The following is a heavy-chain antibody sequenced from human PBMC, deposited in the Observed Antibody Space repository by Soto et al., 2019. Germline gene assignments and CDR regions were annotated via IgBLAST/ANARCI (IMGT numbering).Heavy chain of an antibody. CDR2: ISYDGSNK. CDR1: GFTFSSYG. V-gene: IGHV3-30*18. J-gene: IGHJ6*02. Sequence: PGGSLRLSCAASGFTFSSYGMHWARQAPGKGLEWVAVISYDGSNKYYADSVKGRFTISRDNSKNTLYLQMNSLRAEDTAVYYCAKDRAMVRGTTGMDVWGQGTTVTVSS. D-gene: IGHD3-10*01. CDR3: AKDRAMVRGTTGMDV.